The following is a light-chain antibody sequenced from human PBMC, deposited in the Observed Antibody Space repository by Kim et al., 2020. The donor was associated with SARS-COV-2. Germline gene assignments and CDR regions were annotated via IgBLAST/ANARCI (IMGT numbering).Light chain of an antibody. CDR2: DAS. J-gene: IGKJ3*01. CDR1: QGVSTF. V-gene: IGKV3-11*01. Sequence: LSPGERATLSCRASQGVSTFLAWYQQKPGQAPRLLIHDASNRANGIPARFSGSGSGTDFTLTISSLEPGDFAVYYCQQRISWPFTFGPGTKVDIK. CDR3: QQRISWPFT.